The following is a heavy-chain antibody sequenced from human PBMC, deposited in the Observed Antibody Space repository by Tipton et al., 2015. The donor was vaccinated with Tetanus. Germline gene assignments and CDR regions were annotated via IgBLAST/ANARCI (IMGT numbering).Heavy chain of an antibody. CDR2: IDPNSGGT. J-gene: IGHJ6*02. CDR3: ARDRGDYIYYGMDV. Sequence: QVQLVRSRAEMKKPGASVKVSCTASGYTFTNYYIYWVRQAPGQGLEWMGWIDPNSGGTVYAQKFQGRVTMTRDTSISTAYMELRSLRSDDTAVYYCARDRGDYIYYGMDVWGPGTTVTVS. D-gene: IGHD3-22*01. V-gene: IGHV1-2*02. CDR1: GYTFTNYY.